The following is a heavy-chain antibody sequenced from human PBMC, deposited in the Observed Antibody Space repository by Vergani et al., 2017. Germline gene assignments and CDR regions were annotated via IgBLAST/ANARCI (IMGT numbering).Heavy chain of an antibody. CDR3: ARGSRTIAARRGWFDP. J-gene: IGHJ5*02. V-gene: IGHV4-34*01. CDR1: GGSFSGYY. CDR2: INHSGST. Sequence: QVQLQQWGAGLLKPSETLSLTCAVYGGSFSGYYWSWIRQPPGKGLEWIGEINHSGSTNYNPSLKSRVTISVDRSKNQFSLKLSSVTAADTAVYYCARGSRTIAARRGWFDPWGQGTLVTVSS. D-gene: IGHD6-6*01.